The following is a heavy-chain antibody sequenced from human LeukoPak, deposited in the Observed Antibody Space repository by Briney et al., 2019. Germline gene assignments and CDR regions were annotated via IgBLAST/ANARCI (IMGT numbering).Heavy chain of an antibody. CDR3: ARTSSGGSCYLDY. CDR2: ISSSGSTI. Sequence: GGSLRLSCAASGFTFSDYYMSWIRQAPGKGLEWVAYISSSGSTIYYADSVKGRFTISRDNAKNSLYLQMNSLRAEDTAVYYCARTSSGGSCYLDYWGQGTLVTVSS. J-gene: IGHJ4*02. D-gene: IGHD2-15*01. CDR1: GFTFSDYY. V-gene: IGHV3-11*04.